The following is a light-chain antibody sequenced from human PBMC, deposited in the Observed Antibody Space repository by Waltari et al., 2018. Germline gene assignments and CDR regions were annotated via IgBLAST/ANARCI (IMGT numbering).Light chain of an antibody. CDR2: DAF. CDR1: QDINNF. Sequence: MQVTQSPSSLSASVGDIVTITCQASQDINNFLNWYQQKPGKAPKVVIYDAFNLATGVPSRFSGGGSGTDFTFTISSLQPEDIATYYCQQYNTLPVTFGGGTKVEIK. V-gene: IGKV1-33*01. CDR3: QQYNTLPVT. J-gene: IGKJ4*01.